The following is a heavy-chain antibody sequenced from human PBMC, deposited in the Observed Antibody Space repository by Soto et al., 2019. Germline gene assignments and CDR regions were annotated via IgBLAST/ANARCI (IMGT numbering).Heavy chain of an antibody. V-gene: IGHV4-4*02. CDR2: VYHSGIS. CDR1: GDSISSSHW. D-gene: IGHD2-21*01. J-gene: IGHJ4*01. Sequence: QVYLQQSGPALVKPSGTLFLTCTVSGDSISSSHWWTWVRQSPGKGLEWIGEVYHSGISTYNPSLQSRVSVSVDQSNNQFSLTLSSVTAADTAVYYCATLPPRSVVKVLPIPMWGPGTLVSVSS. CDR3: ATLPPRSVVKVLPIPM.